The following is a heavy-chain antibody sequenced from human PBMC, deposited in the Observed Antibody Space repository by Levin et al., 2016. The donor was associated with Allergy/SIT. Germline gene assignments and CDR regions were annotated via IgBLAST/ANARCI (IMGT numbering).Heavy chain of an antibody. D-gene: IGHD1-26*01. CDR2: IIPIFGTA. J-gene: IGHJ6*02. CDR3: ARARRRGWELLRYYYYYGMDV. V-gene: IGHV1-69*06. Sequence: WVRQAPGQGLEWMGGIIPIFGTANYAQKFQGRVTITADKSTSTAYMELSSLRSEDTAVYYCARARRRGWELLRYYYYYGMDVWGQGTTVTVSS.